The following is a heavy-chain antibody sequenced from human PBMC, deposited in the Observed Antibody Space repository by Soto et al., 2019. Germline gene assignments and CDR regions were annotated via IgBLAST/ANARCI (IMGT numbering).Heavy chain of an antibody. Sequence: QVQLVESGGGVVQPGRSLRLSCAASGFTFSSYAMHWVRQAPGKGLEWVAVISYDGSNKYYADSVKCRFTISRDNCKNTLYLQMNSLRAEDTAVYYCARDPLWGTAMVLWYFDLWGRGTLVTVSS. CDR1: GFTFSSYA. CDR3: ARDPLWGTAMVLWYFDL. CDR2: ISYDGSNK. J-gene: IGHJ2*01. V-gene: IGHV3-30-3*01. D-gene: IGHD5-18*01.